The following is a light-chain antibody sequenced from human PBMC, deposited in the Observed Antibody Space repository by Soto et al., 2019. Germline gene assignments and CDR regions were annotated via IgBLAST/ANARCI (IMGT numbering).Light chain of an antibody. CDR3: QQYTNWPRT. CDR2: GAS. J-gene: IGKJ1*01. CDR1: QSVSNN. V-gene: IGKV3-15*01. Sequence: EIVMTNSPATLSVSPGERATLSCRASQSVSNNLAWYQQKPGQAPRLLIYGASTRATDIPARFSGSGSGTEFTLTISSLQSEDFAAYYCQQYTNWPRTFGQGTKVDIK.